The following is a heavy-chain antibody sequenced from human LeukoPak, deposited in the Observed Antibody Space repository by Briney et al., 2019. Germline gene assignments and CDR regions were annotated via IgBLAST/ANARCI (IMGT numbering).Heavy chain of an antibody. CDR3: GRQVGATRN. CDR1: GFTFISYW. V-gene: IGHV3-7*01. D-gene: IGHD1-26*01. Sequence: GGSLRLSCAASGFTFISYWMSWVRQAPGKGLEWVANIKQDGSEKYYVNSVKGRFTISRDNAKNSLSLQMISLRAVDTAVSYCGRQVGATRNWGQGTLVTVSS. J-gene: IGHJ4*02. CDR2: IKQDGSEK.